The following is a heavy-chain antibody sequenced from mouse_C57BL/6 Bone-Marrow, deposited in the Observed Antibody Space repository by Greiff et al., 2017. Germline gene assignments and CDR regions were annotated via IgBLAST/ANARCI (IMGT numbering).Heavy chain of an antibody. J-gene: IGHJ4*01. V-gene: IGHV6-3*01. CDR2: IRLKSDNYAT. D-gene: IGHD2-10*01. CDR3: TVESLARLLLYARDY. CDR1: GFTFSNYW. Sequence: EVQGVESGGGLVQPGGSMKLSCVASGFTFSNYWMNWVRQSPEKGLEWVAQIRLKSDNYATHYAESVKGRFTISRDDSKSSVYLQMNNLRAEDTGIYYCTVESLARLLLYARDYWGQGTSVTVSS.